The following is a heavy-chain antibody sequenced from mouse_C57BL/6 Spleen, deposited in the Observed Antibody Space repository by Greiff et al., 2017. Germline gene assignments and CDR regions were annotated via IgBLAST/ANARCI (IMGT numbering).Heavy chain of an antibody. D-gene: IGHD1-1*01. CDR2: IWTGGGT. Sequence: VQGVESGPGLVAPSQSLSTTCTVSGFSLTSYAISWVRQPPGKGLEWLGVIWTGGGTNYNSALKSRLSIRKDNSKSLVFLKRNSLQTDDTARYYCASLITTVVATDWYFDVWGTGTTVTVSS. J-gene: IGHJ1*03. CDR1: GFSLTSYA. CDR3: ASLITTVVATDWYFDV. V-gene: IGHV2-9-1*01.